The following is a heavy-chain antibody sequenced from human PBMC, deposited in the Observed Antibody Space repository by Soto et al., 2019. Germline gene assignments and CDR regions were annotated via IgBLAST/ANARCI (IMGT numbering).Heavy chain of an antibody. V-gene: IGHV1-2*04. Sequence: QVQLVQSGAEVKKPGASVKVSCKASGYTFTGYYMHWVRQAPGQGLEWMGWINPNSGGTNYAQKLKGWATETRDTPMGTAYMELIRLRSDDTAVYYCAGDSGGGMGVWGQGTTVTVSS. CDR2: INPNSGGT. D-gene: IGHD3-10*01. CDR3: AGDSGGGMGV. J-gene: IGHJ6*02. CDR1: GYTFTGYY.